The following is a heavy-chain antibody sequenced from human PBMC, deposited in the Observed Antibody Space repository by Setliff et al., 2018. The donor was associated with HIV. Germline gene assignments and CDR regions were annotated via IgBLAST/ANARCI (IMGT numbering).Heavy chain of an antibody. CDR3: ARAPTGELDF. Sequence: PSETLSLTCTVSGGSISSSSYYWGWIRQPPGKGLEWIGSIYYSGSTNYNPSLKSRVTISLDTSNDRFSLRLSSVTAADTAVYYCARAPTGELDFWGQGTLVTVSS. CDR1: GGSISSSSYY. D-gene: IGHD7-27*01. J-gene: IGHJ4*02. CDR2: IYYSGST. V-gene: IGHV4-39*07.